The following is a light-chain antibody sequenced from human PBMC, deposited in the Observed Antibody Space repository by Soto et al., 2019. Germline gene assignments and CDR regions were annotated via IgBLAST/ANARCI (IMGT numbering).Light chain of an antibody. J-gene: IGLJ2*01. CDR2: RNN. Sequence: QSVLTQPPSASGTPGQRVTISCSGSSSNIGSNYVYWYQQLPGTVPQLLICRNNERPSGVPDRFSGSKSGTSASLAISGLRSEDEADYYCAAWDDSLSGVVFGGGTKVTVL. CDR3: AAWDDSLSGVV. CDR1: SSNIGSNY. V-gene: IGLV1-47*01.